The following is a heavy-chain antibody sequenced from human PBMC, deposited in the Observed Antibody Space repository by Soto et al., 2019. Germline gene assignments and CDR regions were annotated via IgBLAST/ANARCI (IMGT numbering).Heavy chain of an antibody. CDR1: SYIFTNYG. CDR2: ISPYNGNT. D-gene: IGHD5-12*01. J-gene: IGHJ4*02. CDR3: ARDSDYSAYAFFDY. V-gene: IGHV1-18*01. Sequence: GASVKVSCKASSYIFTNYGISWVRQAPGQGLEWMGWISPYNGNTNYAQKVQGRVAMTADTSTDTAYMEMRSLRSDDTAVYYCARDSDYSAYAFFDYWGQGTLVTVSS.